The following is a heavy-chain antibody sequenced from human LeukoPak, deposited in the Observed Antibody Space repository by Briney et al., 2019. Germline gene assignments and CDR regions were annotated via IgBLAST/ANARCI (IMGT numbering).Heavy chain of an antibody. CDR2: ISYDGSNK. CDR1: GFTFSNYA. V-gene: IGHV3-30*01. Sequence: PGGSLRLSCAASGFTFSNYAMHWVRQAPGKGLEWVAVISYDGSNKYYADSVKGRFTISRDNSKNTLYLQMNSLRAEDTAVYYCARDLNLGYYFDYWGQGTLVTVSS. J-gene: IGHJ4*02. CDR3: ARDLNLGYYFDY. D-gene: IGHD3-16*01.